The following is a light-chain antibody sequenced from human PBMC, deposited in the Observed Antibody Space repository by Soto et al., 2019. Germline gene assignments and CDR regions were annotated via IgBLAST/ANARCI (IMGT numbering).Light chain of an antibody. J-gene: IGKJ2*01. CDR1: QSVSSN. V-gene: IGKV3-15*01. CDR3: QQYTNWPPWYT. Sequence: EIVMTQSPATLSVSPVERATLSCRASQSVSSNLAWYQQKPGQAPRLLIYGASTRATGIPARFSGSGSGTEFTLTISSLQSEDFAVYYCQQYTNWPPWYTFGQGTKLEIK. CDR2: GAS.